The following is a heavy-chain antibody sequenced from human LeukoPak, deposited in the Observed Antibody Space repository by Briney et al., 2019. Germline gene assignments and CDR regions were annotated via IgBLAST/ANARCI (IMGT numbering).Heavy chain of an antibody. V-gene: IGHV1-69*05. CDR3: ALFTDAAAGTDYYYMDV. CDR1: GGTFSSYA. CDR2: IIPFFGTA. D-gene: IGHD6-13*01. Sequence: SVKVSRKASGGTFSSYAISWVRQAPGQGLEWIGGIIPFFGTANYEHKFQGRVTITTDESTSTAYMELSSLRSEDTAVYYCALFTDAAAGTDYYYMDVWGKGTTVTVSS. J-gene: IGHJ6*03.